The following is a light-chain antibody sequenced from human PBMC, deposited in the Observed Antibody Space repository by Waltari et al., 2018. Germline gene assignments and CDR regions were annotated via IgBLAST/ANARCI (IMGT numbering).Light chain of an antibody. CDR2: GAS. CDR3: QQYNDWPPLT. V-gene: IGKV3-15*01. Sequence: ETVMTQSPATLSVSPGERATLSCRASQSVSSNLAWYQQKPGQPPRLLIYGASTRATGIPARFSGSGSGTEFTLTISSLQSEEFAVYYCQQYNDWPPLTFGGGTKVEIK. J-gene: IGKJ4*01. CDR1: QSVSSN.